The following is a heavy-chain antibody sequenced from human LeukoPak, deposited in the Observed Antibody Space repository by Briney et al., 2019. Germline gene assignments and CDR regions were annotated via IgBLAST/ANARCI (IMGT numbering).Heavy chain of an antibody. J-gene: IGHJ4*02. CDR3: AKDRMKWRVAAASIEY. CDR1: GFAFSSYD. Sequence: GGSLRLSCAASGFAFSSYDMHWVRQAPGKGLEWLSSISSSSTYIYYAASVKGRFTISRDNAKNSLYLQMNSLRGDDTAVYYCAKDRMKWRVAAASIEYWGRGTLVTVST. CDR2: ISSSSTYI. D-gene: IGHD2-2*01. V-gene: IGHV3-21*04.